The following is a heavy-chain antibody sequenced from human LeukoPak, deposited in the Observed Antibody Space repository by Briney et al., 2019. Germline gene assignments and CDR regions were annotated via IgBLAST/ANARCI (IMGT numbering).Heavy chain of an antibody. CDR3: ARGGLGGEALEV. CDR1: GFTVSGHY. D-gene: IGHD3-10*01. CDR2: IHSGGTA. Sequence: PGGSLRLSXAASGFTVSGHYMSWVRQAPGKGLEWVSVIHSGGTAYYADSVKGRFTISRDNSKNTLFLQLNSLRPEDTALYYCARGGLGGEALEVWGQGTMVTVSS. J-gene: IGHJ3*01. V-gene: IGHV3-66*02.